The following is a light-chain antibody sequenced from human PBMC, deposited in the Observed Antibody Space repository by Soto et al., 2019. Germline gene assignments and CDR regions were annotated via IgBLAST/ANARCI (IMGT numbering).Light chain of an antibody. CDR2: AAS. CDR1: QNIGNY. J-gene: IGKJ2*01. V-gene: IGKV1-39*01. CDR3: QQSHSPPLT. Sequence: DIQMTQFPSSLSASVGSRVAITCRASQNIGNYLNWFQQKPGKAPKLLMYAASNLLGGVPSRFSGSGYGTYFTLTSTGLQPDDFATYFCQQSHSPPLTCGRGTKLDI.